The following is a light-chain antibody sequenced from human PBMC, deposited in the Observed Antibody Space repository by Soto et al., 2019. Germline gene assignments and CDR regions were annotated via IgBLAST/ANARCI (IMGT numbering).Light chain of an antibody. CDR3: HQYGISP. CDR2: DAS. J-gene: IGKJ4*01. CDR1: QNVSTNL. V-gene: IGKV3-20*01. Sequence: TVLTQSRGTLSLSPGQRATLRCRASQNVSTNLLVWYQQHPGQAPRLLIYDASSRATGIPDRFSGSGSGTEFTLTISRLAPADFAVYYCHQYGISPFGGGTKVDIK.